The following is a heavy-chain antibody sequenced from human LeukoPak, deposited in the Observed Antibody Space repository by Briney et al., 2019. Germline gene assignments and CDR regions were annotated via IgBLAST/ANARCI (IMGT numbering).Heavy chain of an antibody. CDR1: GYTFTSYG. D-gene: IGHD3-22*01. CDR3: AREYLTYYYDSSGYYSDY. CDR2: ISAYNGNT. Sequence: GASVKVSCKASGYTFTSYGISWVRQAPGQGLEWMGWISAYNGNTNYAQKLQGRVTMTTDTSTSTAYMELRSLRSDDTAVYYCAREYLTYYYDSSGYYSDYWGQGTQVTVSS. V-gene: IGHV1-18*01. J-gene: IGHJ4*02.